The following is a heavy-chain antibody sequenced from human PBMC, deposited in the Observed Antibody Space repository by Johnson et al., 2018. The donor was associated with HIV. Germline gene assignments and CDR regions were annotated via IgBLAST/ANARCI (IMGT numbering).Heavy chain of an antibody. CDR3: ARVTWATAAGGVPLDI. V-gene: IGHV3-33*01. Sequence: QMLLVESGGGVVQPGKSLRLSCAASEFTFSDYGMHWVRQAPGKGLECVAVIWFDGTKKYYSDSVRGRFTVSRDNSKSTLYLQMNSLRAEDTALYYCARVTWATAAGGVPLDIWGPGTMVTVSA. D-gene: IGHD2-2*01. J-gene: IGHJ3*02. CDR1: EFTFSDYG. CDR2: IWFDGTKK.